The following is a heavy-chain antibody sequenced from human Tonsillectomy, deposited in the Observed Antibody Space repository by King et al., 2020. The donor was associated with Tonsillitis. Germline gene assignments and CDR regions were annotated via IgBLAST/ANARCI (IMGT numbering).Heavy chain of an antibody. CDR2: ISWNSANI. V-gene: IGHV3-9*01. J-gene: IGHJ3*02. D-gene: IGHD2-15*01. CDR3: AKDMGRGVVAISGVLDALDM. Sequence: VQLVESGGGLVQPGRSLRLSCAASGFTFDDYAMHWVRQVPGKGLEWVSGISWNSANIAYADSVKGRVTISRDNAKTSLFLQMNSLRAEDTALYYCAKDMGRGVVAISGVLDALDMWGQGTMVTVSS. CDR1: GFTFDDYA.